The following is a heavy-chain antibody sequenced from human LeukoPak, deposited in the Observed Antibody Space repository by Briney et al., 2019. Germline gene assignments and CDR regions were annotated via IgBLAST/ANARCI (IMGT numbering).Heavy chain of an antibody. D-gene: IGHD2-2*01. CDR2: INHSGST. Sequence: SETLSLTCAVYGGSFSDYYWTWIRQPPGKGLEWIGEINHSGSTNYNPSLKSRVTISVDTSKNQFSLKLSSVTAADTAVYYCARRTVVVPAALRYWGQGTLVTVSS. V-gene: IGHV4-34*01. J-gene: IGHJ4*02. CDR1: GGSFSDYY. CDR3: ARRTVVVPAALRY.